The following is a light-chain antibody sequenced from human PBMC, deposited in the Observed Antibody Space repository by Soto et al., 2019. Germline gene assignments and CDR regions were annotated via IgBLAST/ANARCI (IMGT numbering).Light chain of an antibody. J-gene: IGLJ1*01. CDR1: SSNIGSNT. CDR2: SNN. V-gene: IGLV1-44*01. CDR3: AAWDDSLNEYV. Sequence: QSVLTQPPSASGTPGQRGTISCSGSSSNIGSNTVNWYQQLPGTAPKLLMYSNNQRPSGVPDRFSGSKSGTSASLAISGLQSEDEADYYCAAWDDSLNEYVFGTGTKVTVL.